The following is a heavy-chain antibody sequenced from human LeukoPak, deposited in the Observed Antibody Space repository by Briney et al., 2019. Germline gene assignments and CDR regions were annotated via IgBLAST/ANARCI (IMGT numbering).Heavy chain of an antibody. Sequence: ASVKVSCKASGHTFTGYYMHWVRQAPGQGLEWMGWINPNSGGTNYAQKFQGRVTMTRDTSISTAYMELSRLRSDDTAVYYCARVTYYYYYMDVWGKGTTVTVSS. CDR3: ARVTYYYYYMDV. V-gene: IGHV1-2*02. J-gene: IGHJ6*03. CDR1: GHTFTGYY. CDR2: INPNSGGT.